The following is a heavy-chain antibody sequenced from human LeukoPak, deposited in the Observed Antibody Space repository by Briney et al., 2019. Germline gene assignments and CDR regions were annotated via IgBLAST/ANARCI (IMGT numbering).Heavy chain of an antibody. CDR1: GYTFSDYF. D-gene: IGHD5-24*01. J-gene: IGHJ4*02. Sequence: ASVKVSCKASGYTFSDYFMHWVRQAPGQGLEWVGWINPKSSGANSAQKFQGRVTMNRDTSISTGYMELSSLRSDDTAIYYCARDRYGDGFAFFDYWGQGTLVTVSS. V-gene: IGHV1-2*02. CDR2: INPKSSGA. CDR3: ARDRYGDGFAFFDY.